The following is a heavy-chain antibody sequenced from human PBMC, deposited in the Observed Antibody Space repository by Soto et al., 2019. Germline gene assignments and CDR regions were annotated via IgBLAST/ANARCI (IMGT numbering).Heavy chain of an antibody. Sequence: SETLSLTCAVYGGSFSGYYWSWIRQPPGKGLEWIGEINHSGSTNYNPSLKSRVTISVDTSKNQFSLKLSSVTAADTAVYYCARVMRDIVVVPPRLGWFVPWGQGTLVTVSS. J-gene: IGHJ5*02. CDR3: ARVMRDIVVVPPRLGWFVP. CDR2: INHSGST. D-gene: IGHD2-2*01. CDR1: GGSFSGYY. V-gene: IGHV4-34*01.